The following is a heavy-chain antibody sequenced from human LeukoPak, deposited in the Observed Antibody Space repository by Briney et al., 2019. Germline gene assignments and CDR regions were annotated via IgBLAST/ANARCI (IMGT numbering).Heavy chain of an antibody. Sequence: GASVKVSCKASGYTFTSYGISWVRQAPGQGLEWMGWISAYNGNTNYAQKLQGRVTMTTDTSTSTAYMELRSLRSEDTAVYYCARVMSPTGNYYYYGMDVWGQGTTVTVSS. D-gene: IGHD3-10*01. V-gene: IGHV1-18*01. CDR2: ISAYNGNT. J-gene: IGHJ6*02. CDR3: ARVMSPTGNYYYYGMDV. CDR1: GYTFTSYG.